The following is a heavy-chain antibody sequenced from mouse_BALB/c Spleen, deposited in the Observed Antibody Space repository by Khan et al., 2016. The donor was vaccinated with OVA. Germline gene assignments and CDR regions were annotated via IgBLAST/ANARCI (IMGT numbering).Heavy chain of an antibody. J-gene: IGHJ2*01. D-gene: IGHD1-1*01. Sequence: LQQPGSELVRPGASVKLSCKASGYTFTSYWMHWVKQRPGQGLEWLGNIYPGSGNTNYDEKFKNKATLTVDTPSSTAYMPLSSLTSEDSAVDYCTGMHYYGSSLDYWGQGTILTVSS. V-gene: IGHV1S22*01. CDR1: GYTFTSYW. CDR2: IYPGSGNT. CDR3: TGMHYYGSSLDY.